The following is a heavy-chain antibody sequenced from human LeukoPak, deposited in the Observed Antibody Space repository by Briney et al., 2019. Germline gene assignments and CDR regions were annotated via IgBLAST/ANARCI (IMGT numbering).Heavy chain of an antibody. J-gene: IGHJ6*03. CDR3: ARQVSDYFYYYIDV. CDR1: GGSISSSSYY. Sequence: SETLSLTCSVSGGSISSSSYYWHWIRQSPGKGLERVGRIYYSGTTYYNSSLKSRVTISEDTSKNRFSLMLTSVTAADTAVYYCARQVSDYFYYYIDVWGEGTTVIVSS. V-gene: IGHV4-39*01. CDR2: IYYSGTT.